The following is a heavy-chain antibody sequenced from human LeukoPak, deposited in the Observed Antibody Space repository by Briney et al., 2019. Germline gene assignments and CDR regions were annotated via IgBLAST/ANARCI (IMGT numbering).Heavy chain of an antibody. J-gene: IGHJ4*02. CDR2: ISGSGGST. CDR1: GFTFSSYS. V-gene: IGHV3-23*01. Sequence: GGSLRLSCAASGFTFSSYSMNWVRQAPGKGLEWVSAISGSGGSTYYADSVKGRFTISRDISKNTLYLQMNGRRAEDTAVYYCAKCSPVAGRFDYWGQGTLVTVSS. CDR3: AKCSPVAGRFDY. D-gene: IGHD6-19*01.